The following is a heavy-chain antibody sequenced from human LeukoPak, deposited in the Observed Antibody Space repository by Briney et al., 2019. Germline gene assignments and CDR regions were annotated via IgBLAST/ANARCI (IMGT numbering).Heavy chain of an antibody. CDR2: INKDGSEK. Sequence: GGSLRLSCVVSRLTFSGYWMRWVRQAPGKGLEWVAVINKDGSEKRYVDSVEGRFTISRDNARNSVYLQMTSLGAEDTAVYYCATYTQHFGAPGGADYWGLGTLVTVSS. V-gene: IGHV3-7*03. CDR3: ATYTQHFGAPGGADY. J-gene: IGHJ4*02. CDR1: RLTFSGYW. D-gene: IGHD2-8*02.